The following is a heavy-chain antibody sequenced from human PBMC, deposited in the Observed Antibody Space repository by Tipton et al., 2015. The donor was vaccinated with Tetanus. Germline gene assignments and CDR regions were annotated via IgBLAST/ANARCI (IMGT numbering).Heavy chain of an antibody. Sequence: TLSLTCAVYGGSFSSYCWSWIRQPPGKGLEWIGEINHSGSTNYNPSLKSRVTTSVDTSKNQFSLKLSSVTAADTAVYYCAGGIAAAEGVVGYWGQGTLVTVSS. CDR1: GGSFSSYC. V-gene: IGHV4-34*01. J-gene: IGHJ4*02. D-gene: IGHD6-13*01. CDR3: AGGIAAAEGVVGY. CDR2: INHSGST.